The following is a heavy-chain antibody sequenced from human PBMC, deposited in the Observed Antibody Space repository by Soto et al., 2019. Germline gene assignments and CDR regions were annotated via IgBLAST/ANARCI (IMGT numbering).Heavy chain of an antibody. CDR1: GFTFSSYG. J-gene: IGHJ4*02. CDR2: IWYDGSNK. D-gene: IGHD2-15*01. CDR3: ASRYCSGGSCYYFDY. Sequence: GGSLRLSCAASGFTFSSYGLHWVRQSPVKWLEWLAVIWYDGSNKYYADSVKGRLTISRDNSKNTLYLQMNSLRAEDKAVYYCASRYCSGGSCYYFDYWGQGTLVTVSS. V-gene: IGHV3-33*08.